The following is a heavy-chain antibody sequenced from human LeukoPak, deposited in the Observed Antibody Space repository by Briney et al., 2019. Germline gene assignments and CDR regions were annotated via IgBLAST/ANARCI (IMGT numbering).Heavy chain of an antibody. CDR1: GGSFSGYY. CDR2: INHSGST. Sequence: SETLSLTCAVYGGSFSGYYWSWIRQPPGKGLEWIGEINHSGSTNYNPSLKSRVTISVDTSKNQFSLKLSSVTAADTAVYYRARASQSIAVAGRGYYFDYWSQGTLVTVSS. D-gene: IGHD6-19*01. V-gene: IGHV4-34*01. CDR3: ARASQSIAVAGRGYYFDY. J-gene: IGHJ4*02.